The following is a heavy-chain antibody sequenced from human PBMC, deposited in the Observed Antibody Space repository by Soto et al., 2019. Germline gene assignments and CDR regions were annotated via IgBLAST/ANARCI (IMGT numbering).Heavy chain of an antibody. Sequence: GGSLRLSCADSGFNFSYYGMHWVRQGPGKGLDRVAVVSDDESERFYADSVEGRFTIHRDNSKKTESLQMDSRRAEDTGLYYCANDCGGACFANDSWGQGTLVTVSS. CDR2: VSDDESER. CDR3: ANDCGGACFANDS. CDR1: GFNFSYYG. D-gene: IGHD2-21*02. J-gene: IGHJ4*02. V-gene: IGHV3-30*18.